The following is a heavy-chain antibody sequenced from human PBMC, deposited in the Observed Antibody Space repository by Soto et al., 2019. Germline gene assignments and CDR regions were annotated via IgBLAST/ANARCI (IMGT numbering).Heavy chain of an antibody. Sequence: QVQLVQSGAEVKKPGSSVKVSCKASGGTFSSYAISCVRQAPGQGLEWMGGIIPIFGTANYAQKFQGRVTITADESTSTAYMELSSLRSEDTAVYYCASYCSGGSCHYYYYGMDVWGQGTTVTVSS. CDR2: IIPIFGTA. V-gene: IGHV1-69*01. D-gene: IGHD2-15*01. J-gene: IGHJ6*02. CDR1: GGTFSSYA. CDR3: ASYCSGGSCHYYYYGMDV.